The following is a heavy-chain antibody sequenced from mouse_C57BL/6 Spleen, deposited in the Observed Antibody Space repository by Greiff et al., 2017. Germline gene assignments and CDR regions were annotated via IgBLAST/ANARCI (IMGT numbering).Heavy chain of an antibody. CDR1: GYTFTSYW. J-gene: IGHJ3*01. CDR3: ARCDYYGSSYPAWFAY. V-gene: IGHV1-55*01. Sequence: VQLQQPGAELVKPGASVKMSCKASGYTFTSYWITWVKQRPGQGLEWIGDIYPGSGSTNYNEKFKSKATLTVDTSSSTAYMQLSSLTSEDSAVYYCARCDYYGSSYPAWFAYWGQGTLVTVSA. D-gene: IGHD1-1*01. CDR2: IYPGSGST.